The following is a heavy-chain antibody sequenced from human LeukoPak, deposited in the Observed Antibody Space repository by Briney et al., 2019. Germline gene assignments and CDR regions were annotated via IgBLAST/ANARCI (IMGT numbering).Heavy chain of an antibody. CDR1: GFTFSDYY. CDR3: AREYYDFWSGYWRAYGMDV. D-gene: IGHD3-3*01. Sequence: PGGSLRLSCAASGFTFSDYYMSWIRQAPGKGLEWVSYISSSGSTTYYADSVKGRFTISRDNAKNSLYLQMNSLRAEDTAVYYCAREYYDFWSGYWRAYGMDVWGQGTTVTVSS. J-gene: IGHJ6*02. V-gene: IGHV3-11*01. CDR2: ISSSGSTT.